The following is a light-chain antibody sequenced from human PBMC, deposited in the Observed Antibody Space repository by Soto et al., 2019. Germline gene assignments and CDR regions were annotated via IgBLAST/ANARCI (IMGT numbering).Light chain of an antibody. J-gene: IGLJ2*01. CDR1: SSNIGAGYD. V-gene: IGLV1-40*01. CDR3: QSYDSSLSGCVV. CDR2: GNS. Sequence: QSVLPQPPSGSGAPGQRGTISCTGSSSNIGAGYDVHWYQQLPGTAPKLLIYGNSNRPSWVHDRFSGSKSGTSASLASTGLQAEEEADYHCQSYDSSLSGCVVFGGGTKLPVL.